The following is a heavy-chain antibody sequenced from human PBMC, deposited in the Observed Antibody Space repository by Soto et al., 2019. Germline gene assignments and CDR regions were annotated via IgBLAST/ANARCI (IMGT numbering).Heavy chain of an antibody. J-gene: IGHJ3*02. CDR2: IYYSGST. CDR1: GGSISSGGYY. CDR3: ARDPWLYDILTGYYPPRDAFDM. V-gene: IGHV4-31*03. D-gene: IGHD3-9*01. Sequence: LSLTCTVSGGSISSGGYYWSWIRQHPGKGLEWIGYIYYSGSTYYNPSLKSRVTISVDTSKNQFSLKLSSVTAADTAVYYCARDPWLYDILTGYYPPRDAFDMWAQRTMDTVSS.